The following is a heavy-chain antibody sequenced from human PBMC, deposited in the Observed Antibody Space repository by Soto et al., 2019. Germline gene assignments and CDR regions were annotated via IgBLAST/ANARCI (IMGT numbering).Heavy chain of an antibody. Sequence: GASVKVSCKASGYTFPSYYMHWVRQAPAQGLAWMGIINHSGGSQSYPQKFQGRVTMTRNTSTSTVYMELSSLRSEDTAGYYCASGNAYGSGSYYYRYYYYYGMDVWGQGTTVTVSS. D-gene: IGHD3-10*01. CDR2: INHSGGSQ. CDR1: GYTFPSYY. CDR3: ASGNAYGSGSYYYRYYYYYGMDV. V-gene: IGHV1-46*01. J-gene: IGHJ6*02.